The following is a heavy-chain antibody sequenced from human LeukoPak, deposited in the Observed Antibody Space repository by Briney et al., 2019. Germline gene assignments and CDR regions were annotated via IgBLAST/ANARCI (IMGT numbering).Heavy chain of an antibody. CDR3: AKALRAYGGNSPYYYYAMDV. V-gene: IGHV3-23*01. D-gene: IGHD4-23*01. J-gene: IGHJ6*02. Sequence: SVKGRFTISRDNSKNTLYLQMNSLRAEDTAVYYCAKALRAYGGNSPYYYYAMDVWGQGTTVTVSS.